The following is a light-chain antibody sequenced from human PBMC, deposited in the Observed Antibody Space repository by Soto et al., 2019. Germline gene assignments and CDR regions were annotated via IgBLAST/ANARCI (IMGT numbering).Light chain of an antibody. CDR3: NSYTSSSTYV. Sequence: QYALTQPASVSGSPGQSITISCTGTSSDVGGYNYVSWFQQHPGKAPKLMIYDVRNRPSGISNRFSGSKSGNTASLTISGLQAEDEADYYCNSYTSSSTYVFGTGNKLTVL. J-gene: IGLJ1*01. V-gene: IGLV2-14*01. CDR2: DVR. CDR1: SSDVGGYNY.